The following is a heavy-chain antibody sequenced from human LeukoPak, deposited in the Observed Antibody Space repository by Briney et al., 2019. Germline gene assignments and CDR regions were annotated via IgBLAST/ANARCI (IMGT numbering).Heavy chain of an antibody. D-gene: IGHD2/OR15-2a*01. CDR1: GFTFSSFA. CDR3: ARESSSIAIGTLDF. V-gene: IGHV3-23*01. J-gene: IGHJ4*02. Sequence: GGSLRLSCAASGFTFSSFAMTWVRQAPGKGLEWVSTVSGSAGRTDYADSVKGRFTISRDNSKKTLYLQMDSLRAEDTAVYYCARESSSIAIGTLDFWGQGTLVTVSS. CDR2: VSGSAGRT.